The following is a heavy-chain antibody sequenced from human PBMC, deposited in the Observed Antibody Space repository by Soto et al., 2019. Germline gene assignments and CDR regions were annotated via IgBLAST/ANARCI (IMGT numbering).Heavy chain of an antibody. CDR2: INGDGTST. V-gene: IGHV3-74*01. CDR3: VTTTMTAFDN. Sequence: GGSLRLSCAASGLIFSKYWVHWVRQTPEKGLVWVSRINGDGTSTAYADSVKGRFTISRDNAKNMLYLQMNDLRVEDTALYFCVTTTMTAFDNWGPGTLVTVSS. CDR1: GLIFSKYW. J-gene: IGHJ4*02. D-gene: IGHD4-17*01.